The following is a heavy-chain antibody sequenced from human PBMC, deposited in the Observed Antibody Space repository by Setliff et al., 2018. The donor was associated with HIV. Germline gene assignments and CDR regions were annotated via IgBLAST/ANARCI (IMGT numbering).Heavy chain of an antibody. CDR2: IYHSGST. D-gene: IGHD2-21*02. CDR1: GYSISSGYY. CDR3: ARHDGTYCGGDCYLLGYFDL. V-gene: IGHV4-38-2*01. J-gene: IGHJ2*01. Sequence: SETLSLTCAVSGYSISSGYYWGWIRQPPGKGLEWIGCIYHSGSTYYNPSLKSRVTLSVDTSKNQFSLKLSSVTAADTAVYYCARHDGTYCGGDCYLLGYFDLWGRGTLVTVSS.